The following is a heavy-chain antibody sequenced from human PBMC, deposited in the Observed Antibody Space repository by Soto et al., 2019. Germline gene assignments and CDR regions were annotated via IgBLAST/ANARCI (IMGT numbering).Heavy chain of an antibody. CDR1: VDSLSTYY. J-gene: IGHJ2*01. V-gene: IGHV4-59*01. CDR3: ERAGTSTWYFDL. Sequence: QVQLQESGPGLVKPSETLSLTCSVSVDSLSTYYWNWIRQPPGGGLVCIGHIYHSGSTNYNPSRQRRITMSVDTSKNHFYLKLSSVTAADTAVYYCERAGTSTWYFDLWGRGTLVTVSS. CDR2: IYHSGST. D-gene: IGHD1-1*01.